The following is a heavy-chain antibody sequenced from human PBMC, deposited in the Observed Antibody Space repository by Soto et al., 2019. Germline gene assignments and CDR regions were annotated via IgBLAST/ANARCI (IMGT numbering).Heavy chain of an antibody. J-gene: IGHJ5*02. CDR3: AREGEDDYGDYRWVDP. D-gene: IGHD4-17*01. CDR2: IYYSGST. CDR1: GGSISSYY. V-gene: IGHV4-59*01. Sequence: PSETLSLTCTVSGGSISSYYWSWIRQPPGKGLEWIGYIYYSGSTNYNPSLKSRVTISVDTSKNQFSLKLSSVTAADTAVYYCAREGEDDYGDYRWVDPWAQGTLVTISS.